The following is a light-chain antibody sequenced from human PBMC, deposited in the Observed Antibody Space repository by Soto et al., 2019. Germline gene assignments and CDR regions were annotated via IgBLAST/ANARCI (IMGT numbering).Light chain of an antibody. V-gene: IGKV1-27*01. CDR2: VAS. CDR1: QGISNY. Sequence: DIQMTQSPSSLSSSVGERVTITCRASQGISNYLVWYQQQTGKVPQLLIYVASTCQSGVLSRFSGGGSGTAFTLTIISLLAEDVAAYYCQKYNSAPWTFGQGTKVEIK. J-gene: IGKJ1*01. CDR3: QKYNSAPWT.